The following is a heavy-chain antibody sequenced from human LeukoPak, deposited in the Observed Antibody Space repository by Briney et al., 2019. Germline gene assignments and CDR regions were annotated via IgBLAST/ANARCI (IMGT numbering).Heavy chain of an antibody. V-gene: IGHV1-46*01. D-gene: IGHD3-10*01. J-gene: IGHJ6*03. CDR2: INPSDDST. Sequence: ASVKVSCKASGYKVSSYYMHWVRQAPGQGLEWMGLINPSDDSTTYAQKFQGRVTIIADESTSTTYMALSSLRSEDTAVYYCARAVWFGELLSLGSYYMDVWGKGTTVTISS. CDR1: GYKVSSYY. CDR3: ARAVWFGELLSLGSYYMDV.